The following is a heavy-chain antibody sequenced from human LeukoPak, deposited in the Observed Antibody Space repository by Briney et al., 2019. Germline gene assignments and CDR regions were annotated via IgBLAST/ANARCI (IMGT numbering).Heavy chain of an antibody. CDR3: ARRNSSSWVPGAFDI. Sequence: SETLSLTCTVSGGSISSGSYYWSWSRQPAGKGLEWIGRIYTSGSTNYNPSLKSRVTISVDTSKNQFSLKLSSVTAADTAVYYCARRNSSSWVPGAFDIWGQGTMVTVSS. CDR1: GGSISSGSYY. CDR2: IYTSGST. J-gene: IGHJ3*02. D-gene: IGHD6-13*01. V-gene: IGHV4-61*02.